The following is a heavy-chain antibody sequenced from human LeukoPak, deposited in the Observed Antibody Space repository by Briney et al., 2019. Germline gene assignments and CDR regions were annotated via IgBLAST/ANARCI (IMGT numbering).Heavy chain of an antibody. CDR2: ISAYNGNT. D-gene: IGHD3-22*01. Sequence: ASVTVSCKASGYTFTSYGISWVRQAPGQGLEWMGWISAYNGNTNYAQKPQGRVTMTTDTSTSTAYMELRSLRSDDTAVYYCARRTSSYYDSSGYYGAFDIWGQGAMVTVSS. CDR1: GYTFTSYG. J-gene: IGHJ3*02. CDR3: ARRTSSYYDSSGYYGAFDI. V-gene: IGHV1-18*01.